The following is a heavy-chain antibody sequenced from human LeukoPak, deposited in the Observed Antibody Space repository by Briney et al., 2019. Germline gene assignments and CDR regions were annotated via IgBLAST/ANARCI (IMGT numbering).Heavy chain of an antibody. CDR1: GYTFTGYY. J-gene: IGHJ4*02. D-gene: IGHD3-10*01. V-gene: IGHV1-2*02. CDR2: INPNSGGT. Sequence: ASVKVSCKASGYTFTGYYMHWVRQAPGQGLEWMGWINPNSGGTNYAQKFQGRVTMTRDTSISTAYMELSRLRSDDTAVYYCARDILPITMVRGVIDYWGQGTLVTVSS. CDR3: ARDILPITMVRGVIDY.